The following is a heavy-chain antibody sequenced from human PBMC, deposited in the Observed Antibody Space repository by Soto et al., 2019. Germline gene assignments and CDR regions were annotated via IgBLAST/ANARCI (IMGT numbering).Heavy chain of an antibody. D-gene: IGHD2-2*01. V-gene: IGHV3-23*01. CDR2: ISGSGGST. CDR3: AKDVVRFPFSSDFGY. CDR1: GFTFSSYA. Sequence: PGGSLRLSCAASGFTFSSYAMSWVRQAPGKGLEWVSAISGSGGSTYYADSVKGRFTISRDNSKNTLYLQMNSLRAEDTAVYYCAKDVVRFPFSSDFGYWGQGTLVTVSS. J-gene: IGHJ4*02.